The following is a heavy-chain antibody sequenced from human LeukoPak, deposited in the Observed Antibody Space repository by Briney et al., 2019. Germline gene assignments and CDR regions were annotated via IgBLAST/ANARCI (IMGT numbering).Heavy chain of an antibody. CDR1: GYSFSNYW. V-gene: IGHV5-51*01. J-gene: IGHJ3*02. Sequence: GESLKISCKGSGYSFSNYWIAWVRQMPGKGLEWMGIIYPGDSDTTYSPSFQGQVTISADKSISAAYLQWSSLKASDTAMYYCARRRWADAFDIWGQGTMVTVSS. CDR3: ARRRWADAFDI. D-gene: IGHD4-23*01. CDR2: IYPGDSDT.